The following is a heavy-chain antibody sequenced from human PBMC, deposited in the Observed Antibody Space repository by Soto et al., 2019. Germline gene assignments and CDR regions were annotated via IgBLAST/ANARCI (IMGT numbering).Heavy chain of an antibody. CDR3: TRDSNTADVGPRPIGYFDL. CDR1: GFSFSTYA. J-gene: IGHJ2*01. V-gene: IGHV3-23*01. D-gene: IGHD2-15*01. Sequence: EVQLLESGGGLVQPGGSLRLSCAASGFSFSTYAMAWVRQAPGKGLDWVSLISATGGSTYYADSVKGRFTISRDTSKNILHLQLNSLRAEDTALYYCTRDSNTADVGPRPIGYFDLWGRGTLVTVSA. CDR2: ISATGGST.